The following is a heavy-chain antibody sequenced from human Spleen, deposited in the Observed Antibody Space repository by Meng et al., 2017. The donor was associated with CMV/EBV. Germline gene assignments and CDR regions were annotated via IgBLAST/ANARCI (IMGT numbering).Heavy chain of an antibody. V-gene: IGHV3-53*01. CDR1: GFTVSSNY. Sequence: ETLSLTCAASGFTVSSNYMSWVRQAPGKGLEWVSVIYSGGSTYYADSVKGRFTISRDNSKNTLYLQMNSLRAEDTAVYYCARDHGRDGYSYFDYWGQGTLVTVSS. CDR2: IYSGGST. D-gene: IGHD5-24*01. J-gene: IGHJ4*02. CDR3: ARDHGRDGYSYFDY.